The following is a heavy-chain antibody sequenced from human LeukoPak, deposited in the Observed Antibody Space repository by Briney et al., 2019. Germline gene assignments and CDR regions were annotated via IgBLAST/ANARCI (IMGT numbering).Heavy chain of an antibody. V-gene: IGHV3-21*01. D-gene: IGHD4-17*01. Sequence: GGSLRLSCAASGFTFSSYSMNWVRQAPGKGLEWVSSISSGSSYIYYADSVKGRFTISRDNAKNSLYLQMNSLRAEDTAVYYCAREPSTVTDLFDYWGQGTLVTVSS. CDR2: ISSGSSYI. CDR1: GFTFSSYS. CDR3: AREPSTVTDLFDY. J-gene: IGHJ4*02.